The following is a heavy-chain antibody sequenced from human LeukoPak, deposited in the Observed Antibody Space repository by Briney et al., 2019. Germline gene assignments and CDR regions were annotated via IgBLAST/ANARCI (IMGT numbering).Heavy chain of an antibody. CDR2: IKQDGSEK. V-gene: IGHV3-7*01. Sequence: PGGSLRLSCAASGFTFSSYWMSWVRQAPGKGLEWVANIKQDGSEKYYVDSVKGRFTISRDNAKNSLYLQMNSLRAEDTAVYYCARDISSVAGIGYFQHWGQGTLVTVSS. CDR1: GFTFSSYW. D-gene: IGHD6-19*01. CDR3: ARDISSVAGIGYFQH. J-gene: IGHJ1*01.